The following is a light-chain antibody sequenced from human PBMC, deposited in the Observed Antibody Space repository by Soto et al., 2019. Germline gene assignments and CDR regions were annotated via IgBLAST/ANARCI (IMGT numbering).Light chain of an antibody. CDR2: EVS. J-gene: IGLJ1*01. V-gene: IGLV2-14*03. Sequence: QSVLTQPASVSGSPGQSITISCTGTSGDVGGFNYVSWYQQHPGKAPKLMIYEVSNRPSGVSNRFSGSKSGNKASLTISGLQAEDEADYYCSSYTSSSSIYVFGTGTKVTVL. CDR1: SGDVGGFNY. CDR3: SSYTSSSSIYV.